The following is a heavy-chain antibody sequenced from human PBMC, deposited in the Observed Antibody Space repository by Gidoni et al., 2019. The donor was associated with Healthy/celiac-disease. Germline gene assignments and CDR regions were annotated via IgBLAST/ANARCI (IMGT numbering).Heavy chain of an antibody. CDR2: ISSSSSYI. CDR3: ARDSGYCSGGSCFKLYYGMDV. V-gene: IGHV3-21*01. Sequence: EVQLVESGGGLVTPGGSLRLSCPAPGFPFSSYSITLVRPAPRQGPGKGLEGVSCISSSSSYIYYADSVKGRFTISRDNAKNSMYLQMNSLRAEDTAVYYCARDSGYCSGGSCFKLYYGMDVWGQGTTVTVSS. CDR1: GFPFSSYS. D-gene: IGHD2-15*01. J-gene: IGHJ6*02.